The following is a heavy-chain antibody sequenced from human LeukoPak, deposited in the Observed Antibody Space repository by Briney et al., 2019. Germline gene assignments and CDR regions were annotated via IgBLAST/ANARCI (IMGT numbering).Heavy chain of an antibody. CDR1: GGSISSGGDY. Sequence: SETLSLTCTVSGGSISSGGDYWSWIRQHPGKGLEWIGYIYYSGSTYYNPSLKSRVTISVDTSKNKFSLKLSSVTAADTAVYYCAREGSVDFWSVGHGYYYMDVWGKGTTVTVSS. J-gene: IGHJ6*03. D-gene: IGHD3-3*01. CDR2: IYYSGST. V-gene: IGHV4-31*03. CDR3: AREGSVDFWSVGHGYYYMDV.